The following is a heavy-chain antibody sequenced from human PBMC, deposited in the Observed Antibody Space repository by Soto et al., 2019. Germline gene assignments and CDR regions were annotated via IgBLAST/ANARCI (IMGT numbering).Heavy chain of an antibody. Sequence: LVGSLKLSCAASSFTFSSYSMHWVLQAPGKGLEWVAVISSDGSNKYYADSVKGRFTISRDNSKNTLYLQMNSLRAEDTAVYYCARARTGTTYLDAFDIWGQGTMVTVSS. CDR2: ISSDGSNK. V-gene: IGHV3-30-3*01. CDR3: ARARTGTTYLDAFDI. J-gene: IGHJ3*02. D-gene: IGHD1-7*01. CDR1: SFTFSSYS.